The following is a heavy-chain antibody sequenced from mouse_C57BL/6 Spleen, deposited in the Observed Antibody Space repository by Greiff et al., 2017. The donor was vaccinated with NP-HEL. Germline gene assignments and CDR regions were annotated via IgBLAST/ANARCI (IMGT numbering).Heavy chain of an antibody. D-gene: IGHD2-4*01. CDR1: GYTFTSYW. J-gene: IGHJ4*01. V-gene: IGHV1-69*01. Sequence: QVQLQQSGAELVMPGASVKLSCKASGYTFTSYWMHWVKQRPGQGLEWIGEIDPSDSYTNYNQKFKGKSTLTVDKSSSTAYMQLSSLTSEDTAMYYCARYYDYDRTFRAMDYWGQGTSVTVSS. CDR3: ARYYDYDRTFRAMDY. CDR2: IDPSDSYT.